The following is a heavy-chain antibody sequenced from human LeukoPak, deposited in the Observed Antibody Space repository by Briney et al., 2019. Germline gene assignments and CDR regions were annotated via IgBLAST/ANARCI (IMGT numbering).Heavy chain of an antibody. CDR3: ARVPTVTFFDY. Sequence: SETLSLTCTVSVGSISSSSYYWGWIRQPPGKGLEWIGSIYYSRSTYYNPSLKSRVTISVDTSKNQFSLKLSSVTAADTAVYYCARVPTVTFFDYWGQGTLVTVSS. V-gene: IGHV4-39*01. J-gene: IGHJ4*02. CDR2: IYYSRST. CDR1: VGSISSSSYY. D-gene: IGHD4-17*01.